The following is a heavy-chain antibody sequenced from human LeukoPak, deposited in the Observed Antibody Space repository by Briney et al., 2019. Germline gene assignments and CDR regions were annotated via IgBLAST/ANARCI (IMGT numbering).Heavy chain of an antibody. CDR1: GGSFSGYY. V-gene: IGHV4-34*01. CDR3: ACLTKARPYYYYYYMDV. CDR2: INHSGST. J-gene: IGHJ6*03. Sequence: PSETLSLTCAVYGGSFSGYYWSWIRQPPGKGLEWIGEINHSGSTNYNPSLKSRVTISVDTSKNQFSLKLSSVTAADTAVYYCACLTKARPYYYYYYMDVWGKGTTVTASS. D-gene: IGHD6-6*01.